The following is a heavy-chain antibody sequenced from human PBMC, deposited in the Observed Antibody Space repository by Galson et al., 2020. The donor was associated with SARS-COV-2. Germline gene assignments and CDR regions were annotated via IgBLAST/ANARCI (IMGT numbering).Heavy chain of an antibody. Sequence: ETSETLSLTCTVSGAPIYSGGYYWSWIRQFPGEGLEWIGYIHHTGSAFYNPSLESRVTISVDRSKNQFSLNLNSVTAADTAVYYCAREGYCTGGSCYGKFGYWGQGTLVTVSS. J-gene: IGHJ4*02. CDR2: IHHTGSA. CDR3: AREGYCTGGSCYGKFGY. D-gene: IGHD2-15*01. V-gene: IGHV4-31*02. CDR1: GAPIYSGGYY.